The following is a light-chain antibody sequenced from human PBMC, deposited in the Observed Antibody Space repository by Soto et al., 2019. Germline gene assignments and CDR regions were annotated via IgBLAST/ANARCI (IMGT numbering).Light chain of an antibody. CDR2: GAS. V-gene: IGKV3-20*01. Sequence: EIVLTQSPGTLSLSPGERATLSCRASQSVSSSYLAWYQQKPGQAPRLLIYGASSRATGIADRFSGSGSGTDFSLTISRLEPEDVAVYYCQQYGSSHLVTFGQGTRLEIK. CDR3: QQYGSSHLVT. J-gene: IGKJ5*01. CDR1: QSVSSSY.